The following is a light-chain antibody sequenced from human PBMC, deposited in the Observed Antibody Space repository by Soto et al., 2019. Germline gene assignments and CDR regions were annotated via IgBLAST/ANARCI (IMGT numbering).Light chain of an antibody. Sequence: DVQMTQSPSTLSASVGDRVTVTCRASQSISSWLAWYQQKPGKAPKLLIYDASSLESGVPSRFSGSGSGTEFTLTISNLQPDDFATYYCQQYNSYPWTFGQGTKVDI. J-gene: IGKJ1*01. CDR2: DAS. CDR3: QQYNSYPWT. CDR1: QSISSW. V-gene: IGKV1-5*01.